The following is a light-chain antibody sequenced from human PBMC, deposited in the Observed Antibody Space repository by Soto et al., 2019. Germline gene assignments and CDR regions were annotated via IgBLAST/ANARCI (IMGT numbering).Light chain of an antibody. V-gene: IGLV2-11*01. CDR3: CSYAGTYV. CDR1: SSDVGGYNY. Sequence: QSVLTQPRSVSGSPGQSVTISCTGTSSDVGGYNYVSWYQQHPGKAPKLMIYDVSKRPSGVPDRFSGSKSGNMASLTISGLQAEDEADYYCCSYAGTYVFGTGTKSPS. CDR2: DVS. J-gene: IGLJ1*01.